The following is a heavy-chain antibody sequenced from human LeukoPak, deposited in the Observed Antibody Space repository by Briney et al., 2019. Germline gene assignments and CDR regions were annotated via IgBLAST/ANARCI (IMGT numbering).Heavy chain of an antibody. V-gene: IGHV1-69*01. D-gene: IGHD1-20*01. CDR2: IIPIFGTA. CDR1: GGTFSSYA. CDR3: ARDLGLTGAGYYYYMDV. Sequence: SVKVSCKASGGTFSSYAISWVRQAPGQGLEWMGGIIPIFGTASYAKKFQGRVTITADETTSTAYMELSSLRSEDTAVYYCARDLGLTGAGYYYYMDVWGKGTTVTVSS. J-gene: IGHJ6*03.